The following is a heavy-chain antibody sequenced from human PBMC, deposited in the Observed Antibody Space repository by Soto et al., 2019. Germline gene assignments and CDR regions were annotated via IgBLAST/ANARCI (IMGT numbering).Heavy chain of an antibody. Sequence: ETLSLTCSVSGYSVSSSDYYWAWIRQPPGKGLEWIGSMLYSGLTYYNPSLKSRVTLSVDTSKNQFSVRLNSVTASDTAVYYCAPLSVSLSGPYGIHVWGQGTAVTVSS. V-gene: IGHV4-39*01. CDR1: GYSVSSSDYY. CDR2: MLYSGLT. CDR3: APLSVSLSGPYGIHV. J-gene: IGHJ6*02. D-gene: IGHD2-15*01.